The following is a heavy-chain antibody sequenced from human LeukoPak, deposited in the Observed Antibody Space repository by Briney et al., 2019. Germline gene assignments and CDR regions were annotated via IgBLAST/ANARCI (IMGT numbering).Heavy chain of an antibody. CDR3: AREATWGEWYFDH. CDR1: GITFSRHG. Sequence: GGSLRLSCVASGITFSRHGMDWVRQAPGKVLEWVAVIADDGGVKQYADSVKGRFTVSRDNSKNTLYLQMNGLSVEDTAIYYCAREATWGEWYFDHWGQGTPVTVSS. D-gene: IGHD3-3*01. V-gene: IGHV3-30*03. J-gene: IGHJ4*02. CDR2: IADDGGVK.